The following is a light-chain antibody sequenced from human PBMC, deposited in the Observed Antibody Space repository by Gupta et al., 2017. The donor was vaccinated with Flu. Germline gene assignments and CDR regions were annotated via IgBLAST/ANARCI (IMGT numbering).Light chain of an antibody. CDR3: AAWDASMSGHV. CDR2: AYN. CDR1: DSNIRRTS. Sequence: SVLTQPPSASGTPGQRVHISCSVRDSNIRRTSVSWYQQLPGTAPTPLISAYNQRPSGVPDRFCGATSGTSASIATSGLRAEEEAVYYCAAWDASMSGHVFGTGTKVTVL. J-gene: IGLJ1*01. V-gene: IGLV1-47*01.